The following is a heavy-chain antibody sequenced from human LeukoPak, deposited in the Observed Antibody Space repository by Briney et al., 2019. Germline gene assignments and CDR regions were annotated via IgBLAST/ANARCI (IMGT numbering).Heavy chain of an antibody. CDR1: GGSISSSSYY. CDR2: IYYSGST. CDR3: ARGLNRGYYYGMDV. D-gene: IGHD2-8*01. J-gene: IGHJ6*02. V-gene: IGHV4-39*07. Sequence: PSETLSLTCTVSGGSISSSSYYWGWIRQPPGKGLEWIGSIYYSGSTNYNPSLKSRVTISVDTSKNQFSLKLSSVTAADTAVYYCARGLNRGYYYGMDVWGQGTTVTVSS.